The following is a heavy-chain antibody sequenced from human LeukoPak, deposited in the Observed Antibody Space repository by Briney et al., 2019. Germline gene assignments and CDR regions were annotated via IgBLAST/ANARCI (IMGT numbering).Heavy chain of an antibody. V-gene: IGHV3-23*01. CDR3: AKWKYSNSGIDDY. D-gene: IGHD6-6*01. J-gene: IGHJ4*02. Sequence: GGSLRLSCAASGFTFSSYAMSWVRQVPGKGLEWVSVISGSGDNTYYADSVKGRFTISRDNSKNMSYLQMNSLRAEDTAVYYCAKWKYSNSGIDDYWGQGTLVTVSS. CDR1: GFTFSSYA. CDR2: ISGSGDNT.